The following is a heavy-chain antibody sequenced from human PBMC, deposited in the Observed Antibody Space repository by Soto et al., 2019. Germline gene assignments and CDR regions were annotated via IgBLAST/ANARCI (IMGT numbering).Heavy chain of an antibody. J-gene: IGHJ6*02. Sequence: QITLKESGPALVRPTQTLTLTCTFSGFSLRTNGVGVGWIRQPPGKALEWLALIHWDDVRRYSPSLKSRLTITQDTSKNQVVLTMANVDPVDTATYYCGHGQGDYDYYYYGVDVWGQGTTVTVSS. CDR2: IHWDDVR. CDR3: GHGQGDYDYYYYGVDV. CDR1: GFSLRTNGVG. D-gene: IGHD4-17*01. V-gene: IGHV2-5*02.